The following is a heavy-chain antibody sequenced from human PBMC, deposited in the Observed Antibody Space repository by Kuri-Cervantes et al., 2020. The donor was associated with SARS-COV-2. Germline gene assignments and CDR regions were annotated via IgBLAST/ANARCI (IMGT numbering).Heavy chain of an antibody. CDR3: ARGTAVAGKKGRTHNTFDY. V-gene: IGHV6-1*01. CDR2: TYYRSKWYN. J-gene: IGHJ4*02. CDR1: GDSVSSNSAA. Sequence: SQTLSLTCAISGDSVSSNSAAWNWIRQSPSRGLEWLGRTYYRSKWYNDYAVSVKSRITINPDTSKNQFSLKLSSVTAADTAVYYCARGTAVAGKKGRTHNTFDYWGQGTLVTVSS. D-gene: IGHD6-19*01.